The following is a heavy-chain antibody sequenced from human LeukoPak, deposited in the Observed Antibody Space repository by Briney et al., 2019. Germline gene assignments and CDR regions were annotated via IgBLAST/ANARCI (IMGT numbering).Heavy chain of an antibody. J-gene: IGHJ4*02. CDR3: AKEVGYDSSGYDDF. Sequence: PGGSLRLSCAASKFTFSSYAMSWVRQAPGKGLEWVSAISGSGGSTYYADSVKGRFTISRDNSKNTLYLQMNSLRAEDTALYYCAKEVGYDSSGYDDFWGQGTLVTVSS. V-gene: IGHV3-23*01. CDR1: KFTFSSYA. CDR2: ISGSGGST. D-gene: IGHD3-22*01.